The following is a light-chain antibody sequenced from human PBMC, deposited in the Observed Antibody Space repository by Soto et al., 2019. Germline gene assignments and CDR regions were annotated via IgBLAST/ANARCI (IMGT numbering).Light chain of an antibody. CDR2: GAS. Sequence: EIVMTQSPATLSLSPGERAALSCRASQSINSELAWYKQKPGQPPRLLIYGASTRATGVPARFTGSESGSEFTLTISGLQSEDFAVYYCQQGHNWPLTFGQGTRLEI. CDR1: QSINSE. V-gene: IGKV3-15*01. CDR3: QQGHNWPLT. J-gene: IGKJ2*01.